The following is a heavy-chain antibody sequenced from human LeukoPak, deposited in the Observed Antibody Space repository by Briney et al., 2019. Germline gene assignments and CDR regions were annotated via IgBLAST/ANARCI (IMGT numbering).Heavy chain of an antibody. Sequence: PSETLSLTCTVSGVSISSSNPYWGWIRQPPGKGLEWIGSIYYSGSTYYNPSLKSRVTMSVDTSKNQFSLKLSSVNAADTAVYYCARVGDSSGYFDYWGQGTLVTVSS. CDR1: GVSISSSNPY. J-gene: IGHJ4*02. D-gene: IGHD3-22*01. CDR3: ARVGDSSGYFDY. V-gene: IGHV4-39*07. CDR2: IYYSGST.